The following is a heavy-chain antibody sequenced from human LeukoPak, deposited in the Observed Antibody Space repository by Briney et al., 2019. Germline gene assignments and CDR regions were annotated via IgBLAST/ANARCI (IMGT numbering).Heavy chain of an antibody. J-gene: IGHJ4*02. CDR3: AKGIAAAGQGANAFDY. CDR1: GFTFSDYI. CDR2: ISGSSAYI. Sequence: GGSLRLSCAASGFTFSDYIMNWVRQAPGKGLEWVSSISGSSAYIYYADSVKGRFTVSRDNANKSLYLQMNSLRVEDTAVYYCAKGIAAAGQGANAFDYWGQGTLVTVSS. V-gene: IGHV3-21*01. D-gene: IGHD6-13*01.